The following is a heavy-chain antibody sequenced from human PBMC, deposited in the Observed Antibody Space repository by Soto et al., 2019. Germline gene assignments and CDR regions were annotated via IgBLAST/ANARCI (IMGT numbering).Heavy chain of an antibody. CDR1: GFTFSNAW. V-gene: IGHV3-15*01. J-gene: IGHJ5*02. Sequence: PGVSLRLSCAASGFTFSNAWMSWVRQAPGKGLEWVGRIKSKTDGGTTDYAAPVKGRFTISRDDSKNTLYLQMNSLKTEDTAVYYCTTDTAAGTLGWFDPWGQGTLVTVSS. D-gene: IGHD3-16*01. CDR3: TTDTAAGTLGWFDP. CDR2: IKSKTDGGTT.